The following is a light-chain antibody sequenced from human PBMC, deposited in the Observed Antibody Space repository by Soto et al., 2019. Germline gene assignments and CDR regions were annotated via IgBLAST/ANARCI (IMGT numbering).Light chain of an antibody. V-gene: IGLV2-14*01. Sequence: QSALTQPASVSGSPGQSITISCTGTSSDVGGYDYVSWHQLHPGKAPKLMVFEVNNRPSGVSYRFSGSKSGNTASLTISGLQAEDEADYFCSSYSISTAYLFGTGTKLTVL. J-gene: IGLJ1*01. CDR2: EVN. CDR3: SSYSISTAYL. CDR1: SSDVGGYDY.